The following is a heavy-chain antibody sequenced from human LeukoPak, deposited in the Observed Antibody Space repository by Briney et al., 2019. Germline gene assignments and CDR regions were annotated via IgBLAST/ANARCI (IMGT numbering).Heavy chain of an antibody. V-gene: IGHV3-23*01. Sequence: GGSLRLSCAASGFTFSSYAMSWVRQAPGKGPEWVSAISGGGGSTYYADSVKGRFTISRDNSKNTLYLQMNSLRAEDTAVYYCAKVQAGVVVVPAAPFDYWGQGTLVTVSS. CDR1: GFTFSSYA. D-gene: IGHD2-2*01. J-gene: IGHJ4*02. CDR3: AKVQAGVVVVPAAPFDY. CDR2: ISGGGGST.